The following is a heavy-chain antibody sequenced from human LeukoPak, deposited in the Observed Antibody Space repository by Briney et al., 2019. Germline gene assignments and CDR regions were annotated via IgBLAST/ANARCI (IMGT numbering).Heavy chain of an antibody. V-gene: IGHV3-30*02. J-gene: IGHJ4*02. Sequence: QTGGSLRLSCAASGFTFSSYGMHWVRQAPGKGLEWVAFIRYDGSNKYYADSVKGRFTISRDNSKNTLYLQMNSLRAEDTAVYYCAKDSAPNSGSYFDPKTPIDYWGQGTLVTVSS. CDR3: AKDSAPNSGSYFDPKTPIDY. CDR1: GFTFSSYG. D-gene: IGHD1-26*01. CDR2: IRYDGSNK.